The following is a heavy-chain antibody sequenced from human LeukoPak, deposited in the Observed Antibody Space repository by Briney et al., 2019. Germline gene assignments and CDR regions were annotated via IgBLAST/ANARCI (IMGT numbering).Heavy chain of an antibody. CDR2: IYPGDSNT. D-gene: IGHD6-13*01. CDR1: GYNFTTSW. J-gene: IGHJ4*02. Sequence: GGSLKISCKASGYNFTTSWIAWVRQMPGKGLEWMGIIYPGDSNTRYSPSFQGQVTISADKSTTTAYLQWSSLKASDTAMYYCARGKKQQLVPFDYWGQGTLVTVSS. CDR3: ARGKKQQLVPFDY. V-gene: IGHV5-51*01.